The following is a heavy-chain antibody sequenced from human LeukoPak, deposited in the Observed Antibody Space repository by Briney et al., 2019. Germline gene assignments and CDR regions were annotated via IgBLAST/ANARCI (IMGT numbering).Heavy chain of an antibody. CDR3: ARGPAYSNYGASYYYMDV. J-gene: IGHJ6*03. Sequence: GASVKVSCKASGYTFTSYYMHWVRQAPGQGLEWIGIINPSGGSTSYAQKFQGRVTMTRDTSITTAYMELTSLRSEDSAVYYCARGPAYSNYGASYYYMDVWGKGTTVTVSS. CDR2: INPSGGST. CDR1: GYTFTSYY. V-gene: IGHV1-46*01. D-gene: IGHD4-11*01.